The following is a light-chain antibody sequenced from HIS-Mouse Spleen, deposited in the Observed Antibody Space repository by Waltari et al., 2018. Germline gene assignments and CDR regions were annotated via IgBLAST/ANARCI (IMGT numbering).Light chain of an antibody. J-gene: IGLJ1*01. CDR1: NIGSKS. CDR3: QVWDSSSDHPYV. V-gene: IGLV3-21*03. CDR2: DDS. Sequence: SYVLTQPPSVSVAPGKTARITCGGNNIGSKSVHWYQHKPGQAPVLVVYDDSDRPPGIPEGFSGSNPGNTATLTISRVEAGDEADYYCQVWDSSSDHPYVFGTGTKVTVL.